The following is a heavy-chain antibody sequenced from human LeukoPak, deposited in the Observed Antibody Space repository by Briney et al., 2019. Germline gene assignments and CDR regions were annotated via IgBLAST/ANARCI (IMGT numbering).Heavy chain of an antibody. V-gene: IGHV3-53*01. Sequence: GGSLRLSCAASGFTVSSNYMSWVRQAPGKGLEWVSVIYSGGSTYYADSVKGRLTISRDNSKNTLYLQMNSLRAEDTAVYYCALWMVRGVGVYWGQGTLVTVSS. D-gene: IGHD3-10*01. CDR3: ALWMVRGVGVY. CDR1: GFTVSSNY. CDR2: IYSGGST. J-gene: IGHJ4*02.